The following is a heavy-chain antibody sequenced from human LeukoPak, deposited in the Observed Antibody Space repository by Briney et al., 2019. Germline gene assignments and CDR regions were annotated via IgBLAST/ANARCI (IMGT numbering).Heavy chain of an antibody. CDR3: LIPAMNY. Sequence: GGSLRPSCGVSRFSFSSYAMTWFRQAPGKGLEWVSAISGRGDRTSYADSVKGRVTISRDNSKNTLYLQMNSLRVEDTTIYYPLIPAMNYWGQGTLVIVSS. CDR1: RFSFSSYA. V-gene: IGHV3-23*01. CDR2: ISGRGDRT. D-gene: IGHD2-2*01. J-gene: IGHJ4*02.